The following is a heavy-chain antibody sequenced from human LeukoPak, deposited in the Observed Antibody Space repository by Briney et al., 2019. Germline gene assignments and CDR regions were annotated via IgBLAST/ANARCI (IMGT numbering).Heavy chain of an antibody. CDR2: INHSGST. J-gene: IGHJ4*02. CDR3: ARAFTIFGVVIRYYFDY. V-gene: IGHV4-34*01. Sequence: TSETLSLTCVVYGGSFSGYYWSWIRQPPGKGLEWIGEINHSGSTNYNPSLKSRVTISVDTSKNQFSLKLSSVTAADTAVYYCARAFTIFGVVIRYYFDYWGQGTLVTVSS. D-gene: IGHD3-3*01. CDR1: GGSFSGYY.